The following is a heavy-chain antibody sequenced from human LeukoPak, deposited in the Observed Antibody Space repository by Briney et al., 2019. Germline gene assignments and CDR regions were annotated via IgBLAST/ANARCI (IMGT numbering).Heavy chain of an antibody. V-gene: IGHV4-39*01. D-gene: IGHD5-18*01. CDR2: IYYTGST. Sequence: SETLSLTCTVSGGSISSSAYYWGWIRQPPGKGLEWIGSIYYTGSTYYNPSLKTRVTISVDTSKNQFSLKLSSVTAADTAVYYCARHTALGSPLHYWGQGALVTVSS. CDR1: GGSISSSAYY. CDR3: ARHTALGSPLHY. J-gene: IGHJ4*02.